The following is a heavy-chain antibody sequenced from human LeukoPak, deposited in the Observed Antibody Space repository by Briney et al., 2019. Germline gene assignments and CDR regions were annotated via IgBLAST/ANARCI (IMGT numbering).Heavy chain of an antibody. V-gene: IGHV4-30-2*01. CDR1: GGSFSGYY. D-gene: IGHD3-10*01. CDR2: IYHSGST. J-gene: IGHJ4*02. CDR3: ARVSSSGKNDY. Sequence: PSETLSLTCAVYGGSFSGYYWSWIRQPPGKGLEWIGYIYHSGSTYYNPSLKSRVAISVDRSKNQFSLKLSSVTAADTAVYYCARVSSSGKNDYWGQGTLVTVSS.